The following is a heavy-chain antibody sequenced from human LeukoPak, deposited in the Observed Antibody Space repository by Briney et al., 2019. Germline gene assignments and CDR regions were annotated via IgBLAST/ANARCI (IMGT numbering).Heavy chain of an antibody. V-gene: IGHV1-8*01. Sequence: VKVSFKASGYSLTSFDINWVRQGSGQGLEWMGWMNPKRGNTGYAPTFQGRVTITRDTSIDTAFMELSSLRPDDTVVYYCARGGSSSSYYNNYGMDVWGQGTTITVSS. CDR2: MNPKRGNT. CDR3: ARGGSSSSYYNNYGMDV. J-gene: IGHJ6*02. D-gene: IGHD6-13*01. CDR1: GYSLTSFD.